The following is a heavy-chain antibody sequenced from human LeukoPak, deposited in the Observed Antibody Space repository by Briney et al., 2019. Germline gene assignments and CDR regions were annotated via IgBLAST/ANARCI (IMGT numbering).Heavy chain of an antibody. D-gene: IGHD3-16*02. V-gene: IGHV3-20*04. CDR1: GFTFDDYG. Sequence: GGSLRLSCAASGFTFDDYGMSWVRQAPGKGLEWVSGINWNGGSTGYADSGKGRFTISRDNAKNSLYLQMNSLRAEDTALYYCARDWGYDYVWGSYRPYYFDYWGQGTLVTVSS. CDR3: ARDWGYDYVWGSYRPYYFDY. CDR2: INWNGGST. J-gene: IGHJ4*02.